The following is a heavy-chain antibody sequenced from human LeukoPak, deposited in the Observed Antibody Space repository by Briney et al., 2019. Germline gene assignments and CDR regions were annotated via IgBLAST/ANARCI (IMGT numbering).Heavy chain of an antibody. J-gene: IGHJ5*02. CDR3: ARDSGMVRGSLFDP. CDR1: GFTFSSYS. V-gene: IGHV3-21*01. CDR2: ISSSSSYI. D-gene: IGHD3-10*01. Sequence: GGSLRLSCAASGFTFSSYSMNWVRQAPGKGLEWVSSISSSSSYIYYADSVKGRFTISRDNAKNSLYLQMNSLRAEDTAVYYCARDSGMVRGSLFDPWGQGTLVTVSS.